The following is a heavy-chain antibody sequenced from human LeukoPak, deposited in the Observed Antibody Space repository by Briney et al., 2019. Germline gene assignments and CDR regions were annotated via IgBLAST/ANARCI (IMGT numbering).Heavy chain of an antibody. D-gene: IGHD5-24*01. CDR2: IYHSGST. J-gene: IGHJ3*02. CDR1: GGSISSSNW. V-gene: IGHV4-4*02. CDR3: ARVSEMATITGAFDI. Sequence: PSGTLSLTCAVSGGSISSSNWWSWVRQPPGKGLEWIGEIYHSGSTNYNPSLKSRVTISVDTSKNQFSLKLSSVTAADTAVYYCARVSEMATITGAFDIWGQGTTVTVSS.